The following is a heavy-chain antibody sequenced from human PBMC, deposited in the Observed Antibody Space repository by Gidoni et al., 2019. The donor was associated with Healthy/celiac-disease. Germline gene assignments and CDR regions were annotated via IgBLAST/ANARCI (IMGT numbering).Heavy chain of an antibody. CDR3: GTRRFDY. V-gene: IGHV2-5*02. CDR1: GFSLSTCGVG. CDR2: IYWDDDK. Sequence: HITFKESGPTLVKPTQTLTLTCTFSGFSLSTCGVGVGWLRQPPGKAMEWLALIYWDDDKRYSPSLKSRLTITKDTSKNQVVLTMTNMDPVDTATYYCGTRRFDYWGQGTLVTVSS. J-gene: IGHJ4*02.